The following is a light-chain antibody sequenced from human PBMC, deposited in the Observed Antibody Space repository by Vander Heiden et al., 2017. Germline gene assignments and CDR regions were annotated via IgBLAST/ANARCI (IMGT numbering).Light chain of an antibody. Sequence: SYELAQPPSVSVSPGQTASITCAGDKVGDKYACWYQQKPGHSPVLVIYQDSKRPSGIPERFSGSNSGTTATLTISGTQAMDEADYYCQAWDSSTGVFGGGTKLTVL. V-gene: IGLV3-1*01. CDR2: QDS. CDR3: QAWDSSTGV. J-gene: IGLJ2*01. CDR1: KVGDKY.